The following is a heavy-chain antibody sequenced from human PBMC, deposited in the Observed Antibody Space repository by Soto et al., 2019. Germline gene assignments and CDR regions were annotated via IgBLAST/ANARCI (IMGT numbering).Heavy chain of an antibody. V-gene: IGHV4-39*01. J-gene: IGHJ5*02. CDR3: ARHRARNWFDP. D-gene: IGHD6-6*01. CDR2: IYYSGST. CDR1: GVSISSSSYY. Sequence: ESLSLTCVVSGVSISSSSYYWGWIRQPPGKGLEWIGSIYYSGSTYYNPSLKSRVTISVDTSKNQFSLKLSSVTAEDTAVFYCARHRARNWFDPWGQGTLVTVSS.